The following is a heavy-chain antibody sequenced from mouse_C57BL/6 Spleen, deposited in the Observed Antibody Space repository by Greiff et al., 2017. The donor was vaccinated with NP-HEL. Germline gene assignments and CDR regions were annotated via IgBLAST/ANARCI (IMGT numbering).Heavy chain of an antibody. D-gene: IGHD2-3*01. J-gene: IGHJ1*03. Sequence: VKLEESGPGLVAPSQSLSITCTVSGFSLTSYAISWVRQPPGKGLEWLGVIWTGGGTNYNSALKSRLSISKDNSKSQVFLKMNSLQTDDTARYYCARNEGWLLRWYFDVWGTGTTVTVSS. CDR3: ARNEGWLLRWYFDV. CDR1: GFSLTSYA. CDR2: IWTGGGT. V-gene: IGHV2-9-1*01.